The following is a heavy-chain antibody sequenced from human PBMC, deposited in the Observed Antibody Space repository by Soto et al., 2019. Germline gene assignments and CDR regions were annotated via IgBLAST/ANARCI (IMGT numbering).Heavy chain of an antibody. Sequence: VHLVQSGAEVKKPGASVKVSCEASGYTFTNYGISWVRQAPGQGLEWMGWISGYSGNTNYAQKFQDRVTMTTDTSTSTAYLELRNLRSDDTAVYYCARESSLRWLDPWGQGTLVTVSS. CDR3: ARESSLRWLDP. CDR1: GYTFTNYG. CDR2: ISGYSGNT. D-gene: IGHD3-16*01. J-gene: IGHJ5*02. V-gene: IGHV1-18*01.